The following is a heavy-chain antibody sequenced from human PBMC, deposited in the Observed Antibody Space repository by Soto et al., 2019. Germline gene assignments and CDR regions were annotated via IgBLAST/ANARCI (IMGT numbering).Heavy chain of an antibody. J-gene: IGHJ5*02. V-gene: IGHV3-74*01. CDR1: GFTFSTYW. CDR2: IKSDGSST. Sequence: EVQLVESGGGLVQPGGSLRLSCAASGFTFSTYWMHWVRQAPGKGLVWVSRIKSDGSSTTYADSVKGRFTISRDNAKNTLYLQMNCLRVDDTAVYYCARSDCFDPWGQGTLVTVSS. CDR3: ARSDCFDP.